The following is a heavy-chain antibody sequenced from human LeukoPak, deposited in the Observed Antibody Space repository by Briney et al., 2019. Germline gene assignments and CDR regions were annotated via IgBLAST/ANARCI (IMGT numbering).Heavy chain of an antibody. D-gene: IGHD6-19*01. Sequence: PSETLSLTCTVSGGSISSRSYYWGWIRQPPGKGLEWIGSIYYSGSSYYNPSLKSRVTISVDTSKNQFSLKLSSVTAADTAVYYCARRRGSGWYWEFDYWGQGTLVTVSS. CDR1: GGSISSRSYY. CDR2: IYYSGSS. CDR3: ARRRGSGWYWEFDY. J-gene: IGHJ4*02. V-gene: IGHV4-39*01.